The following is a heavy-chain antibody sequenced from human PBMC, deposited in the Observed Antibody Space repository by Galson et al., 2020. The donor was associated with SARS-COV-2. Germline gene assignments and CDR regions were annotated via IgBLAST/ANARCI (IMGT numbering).Heavy chain of an antibody. Sequence: SQASETLSLTCAVYGGSFSGYYWSWLRQPPGKGLEWIGEINHSGSTNYNPSLKSRVTISVDTSKSQFSLKLSSVTAADTAVYYCATGGYFYYYGMDVWGQGTTVTVSS. CDR3: ATGGYFYYYGMDV. J-gene: IGHJ6*02. CDR2: INHSGST. D-gene: IGHD2-15*01. V-gene: IGHV4-34*01. CDR1: GGSFSGYY.